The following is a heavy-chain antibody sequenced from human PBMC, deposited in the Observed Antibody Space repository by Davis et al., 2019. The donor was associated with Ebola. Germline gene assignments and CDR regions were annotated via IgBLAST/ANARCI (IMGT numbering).Heavy chain of an antibody. V-gene: IGHV1-8*01. CDR2: MNPNSGNT. CDR1: GYTFTSYD. CDR3: ARDRRGSSSWYYYYGMDV. D-gene: IGHD6-13*01. J-gene: IGHJ6*02. Sequence: ASVKVSCKASGYTFTSYDINWVRQATGQGLEWMGWMNPNSGNTGYAQKLQGRVTMTTDTSTSTAYMELRSLRSDDTAVYYCARDRRGSSSWYYYYGMDVWGQGTTVTVSS.